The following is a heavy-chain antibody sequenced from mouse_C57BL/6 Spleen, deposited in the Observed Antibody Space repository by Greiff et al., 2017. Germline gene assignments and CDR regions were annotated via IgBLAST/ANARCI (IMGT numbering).Heavy chain of an antibody. CDR2: IAPNSGGT. J-gene: IGHJ4*01. CDR1: GYTFTSYW. CDR3: ARGVYYGNYEDAMDY. D-gene: IGHD2-1*01. Sequence: QVQLQQPGAELVKPGASVKLSCKASGYTFTSYWMHWVKQRPGRGIEWIGRIAPNSGGTKYNEKFKSKATLTVDKPSSTAYMQLSSLTSEDSAVYYCARGVYYGNYEDAMDYWGQGTSVTVSS. V-gene: IGHV1-72*01.